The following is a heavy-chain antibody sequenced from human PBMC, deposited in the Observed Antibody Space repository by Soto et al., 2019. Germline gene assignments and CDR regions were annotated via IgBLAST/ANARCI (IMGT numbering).Heavy chain of an antibody. Sequence: TSETLSLTCAVSGGSISSSNWWSWVRQPPGKGLEWIGEIYHSGSTNYNPSLKSRVTISVDKSKNQFSLKLSSVTAADTAVYYCARDPGIVVVPAAIGSMDVWGQGTTVTVSS. V-gene: IGHV4-4*02. D-gene: IGHD2-2*02. CDR3: ARDPGIVVVPAAIGSMDV. CDR1: GGSISSSNW. CDR2: IYHSGST. J-gene: IGHJ6*02.